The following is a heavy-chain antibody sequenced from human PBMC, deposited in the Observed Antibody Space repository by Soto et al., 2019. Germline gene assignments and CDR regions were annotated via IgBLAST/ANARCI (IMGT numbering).Heavy chain of an antibody. V-gene: IGHV3-74*03. CDR1: GFTFSRYW. CDR3: XXXXXXXXXXXFDI. CDR2: IKSDATIT. J-gene: IGHJ3*02. Sequence: EVQLVESGGGLVQPGGSLRLSCAASGFTFSRYWMHWXXXXXXXXXXWVSHIKSDATITTYADSVKGRFTISRDNAKXXXXXXXXXXXXXXXXXXXXXXXXXXXXXXXFDIWGQGTVVTVSS.